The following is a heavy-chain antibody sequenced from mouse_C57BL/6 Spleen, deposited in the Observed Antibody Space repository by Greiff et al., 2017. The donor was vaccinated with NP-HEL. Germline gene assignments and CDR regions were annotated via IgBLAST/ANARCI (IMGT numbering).Heavy chain of an antibody. CDR2: IYPGSGST. D-gene: IGHD2-4*01. V-gene: IGHV1-55*01. CDR3: ARGSVYYDYDGIYFDY. CDR1: GYTFTSYW. Sequence: QVQLQQSGAELVKPGASVKMSCKASGYTFTSYWITWVKQRPGQGLEWIGDIYPGSGSTNYNEKFKSKATLTVDTSSSTAYMQLSSLTSEDSAVYYCARGSVYYDYDGIYFDYWGQGTTLTVSS. J-gene: IGHJ2*01.